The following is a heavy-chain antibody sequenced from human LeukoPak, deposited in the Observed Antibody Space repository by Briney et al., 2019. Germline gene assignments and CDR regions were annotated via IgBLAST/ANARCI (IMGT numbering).Heavy chain of an antibody. J-gene: IGHJ6*03. D-gene: IGHD2-2*03. CDR1: GGSISNYY. Sequence: SETLSLTCTVCGGSISNYYWSWIRQPPGKGLEWIGYIFYTGSTNYNPSLKSRVTISVDTSKNQFSLKLSSVTAADTAVYYCARHGYCSSTNCYYYYYYMDVWGKGTTVTVSS. V-gene: IGHV4-59*08. CDR3: ARHGYCSSTNCYYYYYYMDV. CDR2: IFYTGST.